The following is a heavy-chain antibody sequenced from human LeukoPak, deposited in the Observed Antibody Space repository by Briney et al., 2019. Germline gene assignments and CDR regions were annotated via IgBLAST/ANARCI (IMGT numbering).Heavy chain of an antibody. J-gene: IGHJ3*02. CDR2: INHSGST. Sequence: PSETLSLTCTVSGGSISSSSYYWGWIRQPPGKGLEWIGEINHSGSTNYNPSLKSRVTISVDTSKNQFSLKLSSVTAADTAVYYGARRLNSSGWYLFPLPPTKKTKGDAFDIWGQGTMVTVSS. D-gene: IGHD6-19*01. CDR1: GGSISSSSYY. CDR3: ARRLNSSGWYLFPLPPTKKTKGDAFDI. V-gene: IGHV4-39*07.